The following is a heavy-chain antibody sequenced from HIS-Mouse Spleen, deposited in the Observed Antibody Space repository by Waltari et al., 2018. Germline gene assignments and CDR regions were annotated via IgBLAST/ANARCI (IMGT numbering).Heavy chain of an antibody. Sequence: QVQLVQSGAEVKKPGASVKVPCKASGYTFTSYDINWVRQATGQGLEWMGWMNPNSGNTGYAQKFQGRVTMTRNTSINTAYMELSSLRSEDTAVYYCARGHDYSNYFDYWGQGTLVTVSS. CDR1: GYTFTSYD. CDR3: ARGHDYSNYFDY. J-gene: IGHJ4*02. V-gene: IGHV1-8*01. CDR2: MNPNSGNT. D-gene: IGHD4-4*01.